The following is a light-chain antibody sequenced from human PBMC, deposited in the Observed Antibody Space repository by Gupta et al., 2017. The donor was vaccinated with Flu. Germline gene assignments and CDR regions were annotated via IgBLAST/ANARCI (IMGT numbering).Light chain of an antibody. Sequence: ATLSLSPGERATLSCRASQSVDNYLAWYQQRPGQAPRLLIYDSSNRATGIPARFSGSGSGTDFTLTISSLEPEDFAVYYCQHRKKWPPLTFGGGTKVEMK. CDR3: QHRKKWPPLT. CDR2: DSS. CDR1: QSVDNY. V-gene: IGKV3-11*01. J-gene: IGKJ4*01.